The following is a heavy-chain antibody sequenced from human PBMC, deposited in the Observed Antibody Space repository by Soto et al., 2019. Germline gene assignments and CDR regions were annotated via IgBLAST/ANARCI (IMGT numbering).Heavy chain of an antibody. CDR1: GGSISSYY. V-gene: IGHV4-59*01. CDR2: ISYSGSP. Sequence: PSETLSLTCTVSGGSISSYYWGWIRQPPGKGLEWIESISYSGSPNYNPSLGTRVTMSIDTSRNQFSLQLSSVTAADTAVYYCARGYCSSTSCYAGLFDYWGPGILVTVSS. D-gene: IGHD2-2*01. J-gene: IGHJ4*02. CDR3: ARGYCSSTSCYAGLFDY.